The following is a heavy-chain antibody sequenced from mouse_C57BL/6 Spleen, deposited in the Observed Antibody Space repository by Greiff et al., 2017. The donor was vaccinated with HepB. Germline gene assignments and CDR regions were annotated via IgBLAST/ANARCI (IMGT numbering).Heavy chain of an antibody. J-gene: IGHJ2*01. V-gene: IGHV5-17*01. CDR1: GFTFSDYG. Sequence: EVKLMESGGGLVKPGGSLKLSCAASGFTFSDYGMHWVRQAPEKGLEWVAYISSGSSTIYYADTVKGRFTISRDNAKNTLFLQMTSLRSEDTAMYYCARGLFITTVVDYWGQGTTLTVSS. CDR2: ISSGSSTI. CDR3: ARGLFITTVVDY. D-gene: IGHD1-1*01.